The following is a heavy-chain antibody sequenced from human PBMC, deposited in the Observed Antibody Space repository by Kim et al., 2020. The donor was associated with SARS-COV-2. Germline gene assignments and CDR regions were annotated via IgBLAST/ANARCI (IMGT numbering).Heavy chain of an antibody. D-gene: IGHD6-19*01. CDR3: ARHPGVSGWAFYFDY. V-gene: IGHV4-59*08. J-gene: IGHJ4*02. Sequence: SETLSRTCTVSGGSIGGYYWSWIRQPPGKELEWIGYIHYTGSINYNPSLDSRVTISVDRSKNKFSLNLSSVTAADTAVYYCARHPGVSGWAFYFDYWGQGTPVTVSS. CDR2: IHYTGSI. CDR1: GGSIGGYY.